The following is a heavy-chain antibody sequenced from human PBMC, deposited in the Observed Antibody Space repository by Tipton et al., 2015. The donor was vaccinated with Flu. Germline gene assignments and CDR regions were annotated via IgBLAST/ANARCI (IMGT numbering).Heavy chain of an antibody. Sequence: QVQLVQSGAEVKKPGASVQVSCSASGYAFNGYYMHWVRQAPGQGLEWMGWVNLDSGDTVYEQKFEGRVTMTRDTSISTAYMELRRLRFDDTAVYYCAREMGEFESWGQGTLVTVSS. CDR3: AREMGEFES. D-gene: IGHD2-8*01. J-gene: IGHJ4*02. CDR2: VNLDSGDT. CDR1: GYAFNGYY. V-gene: IGHV1-2*02.